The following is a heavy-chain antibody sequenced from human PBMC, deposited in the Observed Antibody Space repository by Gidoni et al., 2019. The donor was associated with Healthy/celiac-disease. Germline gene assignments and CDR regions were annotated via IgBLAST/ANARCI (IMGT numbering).Heavy chain of an antibody. D-gene: IGHD1-7*01. J-gene: IGHJ6*03. V-gene: IGHV4-34*01. CDR2: INHSGST. CDR3: ARIPNWNYPYYYYYRDV. Sequence: QVQPQQWGAGLLKPSETLSLTCAVYGGSFSGYYWGWIRQPPGKGLEWIGEINHSGSTNYNPSLKSRVTISVDTSKNQFSLKLSSVTAADTAVYYCARIPNWNYPYYYYYRDVWGKGTTVTVSS. CDR1: GGSFSGYY.